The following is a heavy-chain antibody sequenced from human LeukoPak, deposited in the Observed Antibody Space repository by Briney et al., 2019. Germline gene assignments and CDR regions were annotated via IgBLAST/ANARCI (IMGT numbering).Heavy chain of an antibody. D-gene: IGHD7-27*01. J-gene: IGHJ4*02. CDR3: AKKRGETGDYFDY. CDR1: GFIFSNYA. CDR2: ISAAGDVT. Sequence: PGGSLRLSCVGSGFIFSNYAMNWVRQAPGKGLEWVSTISAAGDVTYHADSVKGRFTISRDNSKNKLFTQMNSLRAEDTAVYYCAKKRGETGDYFDYWGQGTLVTVSS. V-gene: IGHV3-23*01.